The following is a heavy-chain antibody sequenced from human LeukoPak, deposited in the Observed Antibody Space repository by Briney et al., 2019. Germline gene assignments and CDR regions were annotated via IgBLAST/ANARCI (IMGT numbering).Heavy chain of an antibody. CDR2: MNPNSGKT. J-gene: IGHJ4*02. Sequence: ASVKVSCKASGYTFTSYDINWVRQATGQGLEWMGWMNPNSGKTGYAQRFQGRVTMTRNTSISTAYMELSSLRSEDTAVYYCARVMDSSSWYEGRYFDYWGQGTLVTVSS. V-gene: IGHV1-8*01. CDR3: ARVMDSSSWYEGRYFDY. D-gene: IGHD6-13*01. CDR1: GYTFTSYD.